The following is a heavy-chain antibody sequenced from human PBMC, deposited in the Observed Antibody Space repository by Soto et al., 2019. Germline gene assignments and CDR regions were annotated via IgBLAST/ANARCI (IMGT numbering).Heavy chain of an antibody. CDR3: ARGVTVFGLVSRFWFDP. J-gene: IGHJ5*02. D-gene: IGHD3-3*01. CDR1: GGSISSGDYS. Sequence: SETLSLTCTVSGGSISSGDYSWSWVRQSPGKGLEWIGHIYNSGITYYNPSLKSRVLISIDTSRNQFSLRLNSLTAADRSVYFCARGVTVFGLVSRFWFDPWRQGTVVTDSS. V-gene: IGHV4-30-4*01. CDR2: IYNSGIT.